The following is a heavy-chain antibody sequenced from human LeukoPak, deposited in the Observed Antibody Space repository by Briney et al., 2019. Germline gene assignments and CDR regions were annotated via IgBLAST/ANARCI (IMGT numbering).Heavy chain of an antibody. CDR3: ARLPRREIRNYWNAMDV. V-gene: IGHV4-4*02. D-gene: IGHD1-1*01. Sequence: PSETLSLTCGVSGGSISSTNWWSWVRQSPGQGLEWIGEISLTGQTNYNPSLSGRVTMLLDESSNHLSLHLTSVAAADTAAYYCARLPRREIRNYWNAMDVWGQGTTVTVSS. CDR1: GGSISSTNW. J-gene: IGHJ6*02. CDR2: ISLTGQT.